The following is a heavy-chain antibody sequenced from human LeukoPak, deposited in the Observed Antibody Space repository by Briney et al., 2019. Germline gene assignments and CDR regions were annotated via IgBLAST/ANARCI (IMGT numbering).Heavy chain of an antibody. D-gene: IGHD5-24*01. CDR2: IKPNSGGT. CDR1: GYTFTGYY. CDR3: ARVGRDGYKTYYFGY. V-gene: IGHV1-2*06. J-gene: IGHJ4*02. Sequence: ASVKVSCKASGYTFTGYYMHWVRQAPGQGLEWMGRIKPNSGGTNYAQKFQGRVTMTRDTSISTAYMELSRLRSDDTAVYYCARVGRDGYKTYYFGYWGQGTLVTVSS.